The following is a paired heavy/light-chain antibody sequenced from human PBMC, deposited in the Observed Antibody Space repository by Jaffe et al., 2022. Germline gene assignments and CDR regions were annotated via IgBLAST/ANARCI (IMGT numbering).Light chain of an antibody. CDR1: SSNIGSNT. CDR2: SNN. V-gene: IGLV1-44*01. CDR3: AAWDDSLNGAV. J-gene: IGLJ7*01. Sequence: QSVLTQPPSASGTPGQRVTISCSGSSSNIGSNTVNWYQQLPGTAPKLLIYSNNQRPSGVPDRFSGSKSGTSASLAISGLQSEDEADYYCAAWDDSLNGAVFGGGTQLTVL.
Heavy chain of an antibody. D-gene: IGHD3-16*02. CDR2: INPNSGGT. CDR1: GYTFTGYY. Sequence: QVQLVQSGAEVKKPGASVKVSCKASGYTFTGYYMHWVRQAPGQGLEWMGRINPNSGGTNYAQKFQGRVTMTRDTSISTAYMELSRLRSDDTAVYYCARDYDYIWGSYPLDAFDIWGQGTMVTVSS. V-gene: IGHV1-2*06. J-gene: IGHJ3*02. CDR3: ARDYDYIWGSYPLDAFDI.